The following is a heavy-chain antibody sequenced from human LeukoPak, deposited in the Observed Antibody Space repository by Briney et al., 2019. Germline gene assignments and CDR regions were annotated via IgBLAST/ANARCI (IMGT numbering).Heavy chain of an antibody. J-gene: IGHJ4*02. D-gene: IGHD2-15*01. CDR3: ARTRRYCSGGSCYFDY. CDR2: ISAYNGNT. Sequence: ASVKVSCKASGYTFTSYGISWVRQAPGQGLKWMGWISAYNGNTNYAQKLQGRVTMTTDTSTSTAYMELRSLRSDDTAVYYCARTRRYCSGGSCYFDYWGQGTLVTVSS. CDR1: GYTFTSYG. V-gene: IGHV1-18*01.